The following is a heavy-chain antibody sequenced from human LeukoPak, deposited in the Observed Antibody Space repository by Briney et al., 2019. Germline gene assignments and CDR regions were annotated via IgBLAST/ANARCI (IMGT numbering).Heavy chain of an antibody. CDR2: ISGSGGST. Sequence: GGSLRLSCAASGFTFSSYAMSWLPQAPGKGLEWVSAISGSGGSTYYADSVKGRFTISRDNSKNTLYLQMNSLRAEDTAVYYCAKDNGNSYVYRWGQGTLVTVSS. V-gene: IGHV3-23*01. J-gene: IGHJ5*02. CDR3: AKDNGNSYVYR. D-gene: IGHD5-18*01. CDR1: GFTFSSYA.